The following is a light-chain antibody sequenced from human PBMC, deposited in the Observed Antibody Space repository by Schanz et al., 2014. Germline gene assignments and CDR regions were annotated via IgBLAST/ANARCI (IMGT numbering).Light chain of an antibody. J-gene: IGLJ2*01. CDR1: SSDVGGYDY. V-gene: IGLV2-14*03. CDR3: SSYAGNNKLL. CDR2: DVN. Sequence: QSALTQPASVSGSPGQSITISCTGTSSDVGGYDYVSWYQQHPGKAPKLMIYDVNNRPSGVSHRFSGSKSGTTASLTISDLQAEDEADYYCSSYAGNNKLLFGGGTKLTVL.